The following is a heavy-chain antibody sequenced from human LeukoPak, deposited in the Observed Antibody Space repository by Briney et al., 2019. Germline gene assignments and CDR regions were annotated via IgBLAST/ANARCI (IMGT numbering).Heavy chain of an antibody. CDR1: GYTLTELS. D-gene: IGHD5-24*01. CDR2: FDPEDGET. Sequence: GASVTVSFKVAGYTLTELSMHWVRQAPGKGKEWMGGFDPEDGETIYAQKFQGRVTMTEDTSTDTAYMELSSLRSEDTAVYYCATGNPGDGYNNFDYWGQGTLVTVSS. J-gene: IGHJ4*02. V-gene: IGHV1-24*01. CDR3: ATGNPGDGYNNFDY.